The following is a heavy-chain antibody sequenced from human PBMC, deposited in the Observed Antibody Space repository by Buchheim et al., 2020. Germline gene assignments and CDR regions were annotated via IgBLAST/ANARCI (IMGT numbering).Heavy chain of an antibody. CDR2: IYHSGST. V-gene: IGHV4-4*02. Sequence: QVQLQESGPGLVKPSGTLSLTCAVSGGSISSSNWWSWVRQPPGKGLEWIGEIYHSGSTNYNPSLKSRVNISVDKSKNQSSMKLSSVTAADTAVYYCARDPFQPLMAAATDRFDIWGQGT. D-gene: IGHD6-13*01. CDR1: GGSISSSNW. CDR3: ARDPFQPLMAAATDRFDI. J-gene: IGHJ3*02.